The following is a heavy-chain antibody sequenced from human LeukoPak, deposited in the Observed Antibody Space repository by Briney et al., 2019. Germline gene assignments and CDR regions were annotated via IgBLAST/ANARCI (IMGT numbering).Heavy chain of an antibody. D-gene: IGHD6-6*01. CDR3: ASRSPDSSSGFGY. Sequence: GGSLRLSCAASGFTFSSYAMSWVRQAAEKGLEWVSAIDKSGRSTYYTDSVKGRFAISRDNSKNTLYLQMNSLRADDTGVYYCASRSPDSSSGFGYWGQGTLVTVSS. CDR1: GFTFSSYA. V-gene: IGHV3-23*05. CDR2: IDKSGRST. J-gene: IGHJ4*02.